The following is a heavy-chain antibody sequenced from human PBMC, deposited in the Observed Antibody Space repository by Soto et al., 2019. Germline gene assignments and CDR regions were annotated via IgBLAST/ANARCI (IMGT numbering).Heavy chain of an antibody. D-gene: IGHD1-26*01. J-gene: IGHJ6*02. CDR2: ISGSGGST. CDR1: GFTFSSYA. V-gene: IGHV3-23*01. CDR3: AKDVGPEPLYGMDV. Sequence: GGSLRLSCAASGFTFSSYAMSWVRQAPGKGLEWVSAISGSGGSTYYADSVKGRFTISRDNSKNTLYLQMNSLRAEDTAVYYCAKDVGPEPLYGMDVWGQGTTVTVSS.